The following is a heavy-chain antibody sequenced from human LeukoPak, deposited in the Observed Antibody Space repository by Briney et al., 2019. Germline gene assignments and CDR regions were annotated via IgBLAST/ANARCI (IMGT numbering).Heavy chain of an antibody. J-gene: IGHJ4*02. CDR2: ISYDGSNK. Sequence: GRSLRLSCAASGFTFSSYAMHWVRQAPGKGLEWVAVISYDGSNKYYADSVKGRFTISRDNSKNTLYLQMNSLRAEDTAVYYCARDLARLKGIAAAGPSIWGQGTLVTVSS. CDR3: ARDLARLKGIAAAGPSI. D-gene: IGHD6-13*01. V-gene: IGHV3-30-3*01. CDR1: GFTFSSYA.